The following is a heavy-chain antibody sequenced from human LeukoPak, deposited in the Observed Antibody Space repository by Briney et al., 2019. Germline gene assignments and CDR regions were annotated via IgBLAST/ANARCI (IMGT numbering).Heavy chain of an antibody. Sequence: PGGSLRLSCEASGFIFSSHEMNWVRQSPGKGLEWVSYISGDGTTIYYEDSVKGRFTISRDNAKKSLSLQMNSQRVEDTAVYYCVRRESSGFYYFFDHWGQGVLVTVSS. CDR2: ISGDGTTI. J-gene: IGHJ4*02. CDR1: GFIFSSHE. V-gene: IGHV3-48*03. CDR3: VRRESSGFYYFFDH. D-gene: IGHD3-22*01.